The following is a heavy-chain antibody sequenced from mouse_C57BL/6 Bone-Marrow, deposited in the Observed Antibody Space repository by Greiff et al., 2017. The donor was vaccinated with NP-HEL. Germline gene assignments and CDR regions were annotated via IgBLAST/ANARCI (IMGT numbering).Heavy chain of an antibody. D-gene: IGHD2-2*01. CDR3: ARGNYYGYDGFAY. Sequence: ESGPGLVKPSQSLSLTCSVTGYSITSGYYWNWIRQFPGNKLEWMGYISYDGSNNYNPSLKNRISITRDTSKNQFFLKLNSVTTEDTATYYCARGNYYGYDGFAYWGQGTLVTVSA. CDR1: GYSITSGYY. V-gene: IGHV3-6*01. CDR2: ISYDGSN. J-gene: IGHJ3*01.